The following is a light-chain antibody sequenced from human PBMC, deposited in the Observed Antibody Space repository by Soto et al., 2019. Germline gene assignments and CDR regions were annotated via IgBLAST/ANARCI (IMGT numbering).Light chain of an antibody. CDR2: DAS. V-gene: IGKV1-5*01. CDR3: QQYNFYPYT. J-gene: IGKJ2*01. CDR1: QSISSW. Sequence: DIQMTQSPSTLSASVGDRVTITCRASQSISSWLAWYQQKPGKAPNLLIYDASSLESGVPSRFSGSGSGTEFTLTISSLQPDDFATYYCQQYNFYPYTFAQGTKVDIK.